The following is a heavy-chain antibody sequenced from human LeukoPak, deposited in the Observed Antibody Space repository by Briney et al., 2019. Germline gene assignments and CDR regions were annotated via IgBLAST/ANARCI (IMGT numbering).Heavy chain of an antibody. V-gene: IGHV4-38-2*02. CDR3: ARLPSRKILTGYYWYFDY. CDR1: GYSISSGYY. Sequence: SETLSLTCTVSGYSISSGYYWGWIRQPPGKGLEWIGSIYYSGSTYYNPSLKSRVTISVDTSKNQFSLKLSSVTAADTAVYYCARLPSRKILTGYYWYFDYWGQGTLVTVSS. D-gene: IGHD3-9*01. CDR2: IYYSGST. J-gene: IGHJ4*02.